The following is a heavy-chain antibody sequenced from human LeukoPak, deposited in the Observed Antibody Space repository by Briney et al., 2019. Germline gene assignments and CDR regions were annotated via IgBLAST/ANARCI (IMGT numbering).Heavy chain of an antibody. Sequence: PSETLSLTCTVSGGSISSSSYYWGWIRQPPGKGLEWIGSIYYSGSTYYNPSLKSRVTISVDTSKNQFSLKLSSVTAADTAVYYCAFGTSRRRELVDWGQGTLVTVSS. CDR2: IYYSGST. J-gene: IGHJ4*02. V-gene: IGHV4-39*07. CDR1: GGSISSSSYY. D-gene: IGHD2-15*01. CDR3: AFGTSRRRELVD.